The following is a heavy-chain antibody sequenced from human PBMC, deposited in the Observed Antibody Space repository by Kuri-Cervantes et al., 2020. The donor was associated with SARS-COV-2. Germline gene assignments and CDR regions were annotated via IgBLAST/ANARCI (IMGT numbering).Heavy chain of an antibody. CDR3: ARDADSSSWYAY. V-gene: IGHV3-33*01. Sequence: GESMKISCAASGFTFSSYGMHWVRQAPGKGLEWVAFIRYDGSNKYYADSLKGRFTVSRDNSKNSLYLQMDSLRVEDTAVYYCARDADSSSWYAYWCQGALVTVSS. CDR1: GFTFSSYG. J-gene: IGHJ4*02. CDR2: IRYDGSNK. D-gene: IGHD3-22*01.